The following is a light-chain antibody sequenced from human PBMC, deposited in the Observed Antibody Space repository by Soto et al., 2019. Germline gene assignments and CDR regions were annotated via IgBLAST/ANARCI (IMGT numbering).Light chain of an antibody. J-gene: IGLJ3*02. CDR1: GGHNTYT. CDR3: QTWGTGIQV. V-gene: IGLV4-69*01. CDR2: LDSDGSH. Sequence: QPVLTQSPSASASLGASVKLTCTLSGGHNTYTIAWHQLQPEKGPRYLMRLDSDGSHSKGDGIPDRFSGSSSGAKRYLIISSLQSDDEADYYCQTWGTGIQVFGGGTKLTVL.